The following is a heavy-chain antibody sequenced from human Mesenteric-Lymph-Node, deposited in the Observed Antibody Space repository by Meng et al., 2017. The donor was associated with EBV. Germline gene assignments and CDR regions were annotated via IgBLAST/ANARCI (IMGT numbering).Heavy chain of an antibody. Sequence: QVQLVQSGXEVKNXXXSVKVAGKASGYTFTSYAMHWGRQAPGQRLEWMGWIDAGNGNTKYSQKFQGRVTITRDTSASTAYMELSSLRSEDTAVYYCARELRNRDLNWFDPWGQGPLVTVSS. D-gene: IGHD4-17*01. CDR2: IDAGNGNT. CDR3: ARELRNRDLNWFDP. CDR1: GYTFTSYA. J-gene: IGHJ5*02. V-gene: IGHV1-3*01.